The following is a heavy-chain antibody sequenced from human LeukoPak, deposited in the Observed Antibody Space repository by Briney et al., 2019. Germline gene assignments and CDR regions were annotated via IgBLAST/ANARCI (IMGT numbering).Heavy chain of an antibody. Sequence: SETLSLTCAVYGGSFSGYYWSWIRQPPGKGLEWIGEINHSGSTNYNPSLKSRVTISVDTSKNQFSLKLNSVTAADTAIYHCARVYSSGWYQWFDPWGQGILVTVSS. J-gene: IGHJ5*02. CDR1: GGSFSGYY. D-gene: IGHD6-19*01. V-gene: IGHV4-34*01. CDR3: ARVYSSGWYQWFDP. CDR2: INHSGST.